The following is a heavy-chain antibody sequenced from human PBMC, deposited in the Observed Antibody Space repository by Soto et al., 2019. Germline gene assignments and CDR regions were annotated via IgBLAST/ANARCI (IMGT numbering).Heavy chain of an antibody. CDR3: ARGRGYSDGIDY. CDR2: MNPNSGST. D-gene: IGHD2-15*01. J-gene: IGHJ4*02. Sequence: ASVKVSCKASGYTFTILDINWVLQATGQWLEWMGWMNPNSGSTGSAQKFQGRVAMTRDTSINTAYMELSSLRSDDTAVYYCARGRGYSDGIDYWGQGTLVTVSS. V-gene: IGHV1-8*01. CDR1: GYTFTILD.